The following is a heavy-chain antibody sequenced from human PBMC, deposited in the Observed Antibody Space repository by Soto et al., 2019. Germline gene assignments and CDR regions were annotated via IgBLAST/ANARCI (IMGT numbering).Heavy chain of an antibody. J-gene: IGHJ4*02. CDR1: GFTFSFYG. CDR3: AKGGSSYSEPLDD. D-gene: IGHD2-15*01. V-gene: IGHV3-30*18. Sequence: QVQLVESGGGLVQPGRSLRLSCAASGFTFSFYGMHWVRQAPGKGLEWLAVISYDERNKFYADSVKGRFTISRDNSENTVSLQMNSLRTEDTAVYYCAKGGSSYSEPLDDWGQGALVTVSS. CDR2: ISYDERNK.